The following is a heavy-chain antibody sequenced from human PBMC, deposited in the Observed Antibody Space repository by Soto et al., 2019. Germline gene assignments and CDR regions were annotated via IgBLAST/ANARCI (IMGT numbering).Heavy chain of an antibody. D-gene: IGHD6-13*01. J-gene: IGHJ4*02. CDR3: ARHSQGANIAAAGVDY. CDR1: GGSVSSSSCY. CDR2: IYYSGST. Sequence: SETLSLTCTVSGGSVSSSSCYWGWIRQPPGKGLEWIGSIYYSGSTYYNPSLKSRVTISVDTSKNQFSLKLSSVTAADTAVYYCARHSQGANIAAAGVDYWGQGTLVTVSS. V-gene: IGHV4-39*01.